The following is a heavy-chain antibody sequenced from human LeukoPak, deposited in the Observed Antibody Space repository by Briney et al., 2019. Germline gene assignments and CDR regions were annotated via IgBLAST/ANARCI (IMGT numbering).Heavy chain of an antibody. D-gene: IGHD1-26*01. CDR1: GYRFTTYC. J-gene: IGHJ1*01. CDR3: ARQAVGATFEYFQP. CDR2: IYPTDSDT. Sequence: GESLKISCKGSGYRFTTYCIAWVRQTPGKGLEWMGIIYPTDSDTTYSPSFQGQVTMSVDKSINTAYLQWNSLKASDTAMYYCARQAVGATFEYFQPWGQGTLVSVSS. V-gene: IGHV5-51*01.